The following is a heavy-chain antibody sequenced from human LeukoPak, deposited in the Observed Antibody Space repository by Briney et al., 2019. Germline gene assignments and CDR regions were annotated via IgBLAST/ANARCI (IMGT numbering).Heavy chain of an antibody. J-gene: IGHJ4*02. V-gene: IGHV3-53*01. Sequence: PGGSPRLSCAASGFIVSTNYMSWVRQAPGKGLEWVSIIYDNGYTFYADSVKGRFTISRDNSKNTLSLQMNSLRVEDTAVYYCVSHSDPLTSFSFDYWGQGALVTVSS. CDR1: GFIVSTNY. CDR2: IYDNGYT. CDR3: VSHSDPLTSFSFDY. D-gene: IGHD3-9*01.